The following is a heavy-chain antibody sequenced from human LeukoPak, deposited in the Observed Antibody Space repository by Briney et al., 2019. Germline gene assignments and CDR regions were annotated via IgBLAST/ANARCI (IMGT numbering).Heavy chain of an antibody. V-gene: IGHV3-23*01. CDR2: ISDSGGST. CDR3: AKRGIVIRAVIIVGFHKEAYYFDY. Sequence: GGSLRLSCAVSGITLSNYGMSWVRQAPGKGLEWVAGISDSGGSTYYADSVKGRFTISRDNPKNTLYLQMNSLRAEDTAGYFCAKRGIVIRAVIIVGFHKEAYYFDYWGQGALVTVSS. D-gene: IGHD3-10*01. CDR1: GITLSNYG. J-gene: IGHJ4*02.